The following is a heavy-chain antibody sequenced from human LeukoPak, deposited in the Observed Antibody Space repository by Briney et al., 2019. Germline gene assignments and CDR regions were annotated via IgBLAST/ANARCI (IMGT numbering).Heavy chain of an antibody. CDR1: GYTFTSYD. CDR3: ASEYYDSSGYYYSVGSEYFQH. Sequence: ASVKVSCKASGYTFTSYDINWVRQAPGQGLEWMGWINPNNGGTNYAQNFQGRVTMTRDTSISTAYMELSRLRSDDTAVYYCASEYYDSSGYYYSVGSEYFQHWGQGTLVTVSS. CDR2: INPNNGGT. D-gene: IGHD3-22*01. V-gene: IGHV1-2*02. J-gene: IGHJ1*01.